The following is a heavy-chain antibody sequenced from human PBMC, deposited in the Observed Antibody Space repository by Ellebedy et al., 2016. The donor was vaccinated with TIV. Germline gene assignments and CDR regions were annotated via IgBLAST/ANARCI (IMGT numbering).Heavy chain of an antibody. CDR1: GFTFSSYA. J-gene: IGHJ3*02. Sequence: GGSLRLXCAASGFTFSSYAMTWVRQAPGKGLEWVSSISGGAGRTHYTDSVRGRFTISRDDSKSTLYLQMNSLRADDTAVYFCAKDSSDNNYVEALEIWGQGTMVAVSS. CDR3: AKDSSDNNYVEALEI. V-gene: IGHV3-23*01. CDR2: ISGGAGRT. D-gene: IGHD4-11*01.